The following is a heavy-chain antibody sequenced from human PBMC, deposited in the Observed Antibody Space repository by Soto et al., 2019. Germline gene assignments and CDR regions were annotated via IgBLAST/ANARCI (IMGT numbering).Heavy chain of an antibody. J-gene: IGHJ4*02. D-gene: IGHD1-26*01. V-gene: IGHV3-30*18. CDR3: AKDEGWELLHPFDY. CDR1: GFTFSSYG. Sequence: QVQLVASGGGVVQPGRSLRLSCAASGFTFSSYGMHWVRQAPGKGLEWVAVISYDGSNKYYADSVKGRFTISRDNSKNTLYLQMNSLRAEDTAVYYCAKDEGWELLHPFDYWGQGTLVTVSS. CDR2: ISYDGSNK.